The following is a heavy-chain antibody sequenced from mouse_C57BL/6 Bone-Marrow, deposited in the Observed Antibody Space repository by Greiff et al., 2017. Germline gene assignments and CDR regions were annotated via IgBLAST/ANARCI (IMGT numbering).Heavy chain of an antibody. Sequence: VQRVESGAELARPGASVKLSCKASGYTFTSYGISWVKQRTGQGLEWIGEIYPRSGNTYYNEKFKGKAPLTADKSSSTAYMELRSLTSEDSAVYFCANNWDGGGYFDYWGQGTTLTVSS. CDR1: GYTFTSYG. V-gene: IGHV1-81*01. CDR2: IYPRSGNT. D-gene: IGHD4-1*01. CDR3: ANNWDGGGYFDY. J-gene: IGHJ2*01.